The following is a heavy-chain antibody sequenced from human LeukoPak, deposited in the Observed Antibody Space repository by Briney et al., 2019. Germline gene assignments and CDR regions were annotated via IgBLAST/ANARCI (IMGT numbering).Heavy chain of an antibody. Sequence: SETLSLTCTVSGGSISSYYWSWIRQPPGKGLEWIGYTYYSGSTNYNPSLMSRVTISVDTSKNQFSLKLSSVTAADTAVYYCAREGTTARGEDYFDYWGQGTLVTVSS. J-gene: IGHJ4*02. CDR1: GGSISSYY. CDR2: TYYSGST. CDR3: AREGTTARGEDYFDY. D-gene: IGHD1-1*01. V-gene: IGHV4-59*01.